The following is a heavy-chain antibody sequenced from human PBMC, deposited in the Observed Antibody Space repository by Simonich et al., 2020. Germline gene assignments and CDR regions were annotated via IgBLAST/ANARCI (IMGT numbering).Heavy chain of an antibody. D-gene: IGHD1-7*01. CDR2: ISGSGGST. J-gene: IGHJ4*02. V-gene: IGHV3-23*01. CDR1: GFTFSSYA. CDR3: AKRSGVSITGTFDY. Sequence: EVQLLESGGGLVQPGGSLRLSCAASGFTFSSYAMSWVRQAPGKGVGGVSAISGSGGSTYYADSVKGRFTISRDNSKNTLYLQMNSLRAEDTAVYYCAKRSGVSITGTFDYWGQGTLVTVSS.